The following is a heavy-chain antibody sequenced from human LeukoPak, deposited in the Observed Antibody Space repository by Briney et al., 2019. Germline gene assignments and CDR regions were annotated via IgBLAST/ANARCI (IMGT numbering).Heavy chain of an antibody. J-gene: IGHJ5*02. CDR3: ARKAHYDFWSGSQKKNWFDP. Sequence: GGSLRLSCAASGFTFSSYSMNWVRQAPGKGLEWVSYISSSSSTIYYADSVKGRFTISRDNAKNSLYLQMNSLRAEDTAVYYCARKAHYDFWSGSQKKNWFDPWGQGTLVTVSS. CDR1: GFTFSSYS. V-gene: IGHV3-48*01. CDR2: ISSSSSTI. D-gene: IGHD3-3*01.